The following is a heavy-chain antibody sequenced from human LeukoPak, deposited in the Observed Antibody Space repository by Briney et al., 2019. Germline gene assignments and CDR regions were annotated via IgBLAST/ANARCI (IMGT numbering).Heavy chain of an antibody. Sequence: GGSLRLSCAASGFTFSSCDMHWVRQPTGKGLEWVSMVGTAGDTYYAASVKGRFTISRENAKNSLYLQMNSLRAGDTAVYYCAGGYDILNYWGQGTLVTVSS. J-gene: IGHJ4*02. CDR1: GFTFSSCD. D-gene: IGHD3-9*01. V-gene: IGHV3-13*04. CDR3: AGGYDILNY. CDR2: VGTAGDT.